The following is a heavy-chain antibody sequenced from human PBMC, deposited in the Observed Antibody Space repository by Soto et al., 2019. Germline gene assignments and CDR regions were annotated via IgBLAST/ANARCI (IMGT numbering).Heavy chain of an antibody. CDR2: MNPNSGNT. Sequence: ASVKVSCKASGYTFTSYDINWVRQATGQGLEWMGWMNPNSGNTGYAQKFQGRVTMTRNTSISTAYMELSSLRSEDTAVYYCARAPLHRYFDWLQGQRARKTIYYFDYWGQGTLVTVSS. CDR3: ARAPLHRYFDWLQGQRARKTIYYFDY. D-gene: IGHD3-9*01. CDR1: GYTFTSYD. J-gene: IGHJ4*02. V-gene: IGHV1-8*01.